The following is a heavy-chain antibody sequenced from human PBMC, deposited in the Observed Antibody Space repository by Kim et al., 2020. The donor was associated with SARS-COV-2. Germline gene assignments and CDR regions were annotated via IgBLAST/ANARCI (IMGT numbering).Heavy chain of an antibody. V-gene: IGHV1-3*01. CDR3: ARATGSGSYLLDF. Sequence: ASVKVSCKASGYTFTSHAMHWVRQAPGQRLEWMGFINVGNGNTKYSEKFQGRVTITRDTSASTAYMELSSLRSEDTALYYCARATGSGSYLLDFGGQGTLVTVSS. J-gene: IGHJ4*02. CDR2: INVGNGNT. CDR1: GYTFTSHA. D-gene: IGHD3-10*01.